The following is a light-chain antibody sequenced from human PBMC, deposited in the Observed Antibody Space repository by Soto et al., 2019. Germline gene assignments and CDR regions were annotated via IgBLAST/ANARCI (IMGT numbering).Light chain of an antibody. Sequence: DIQMTQSPSSLSASVGDRVTITCRSSQAIRNDVAWYQHKPGQAPTRLIYAASSLQSGVPSRFSGSGSGTEFTLAISSLQPEDFATYYCLQHNTYPLTFGGGTKVEIK. J-gene: IGKJ4*01. CDR1: QAIRND. V-gene: IGKV1-17*01. CDR3: LQHNTYPLT. CDR2: AAS.